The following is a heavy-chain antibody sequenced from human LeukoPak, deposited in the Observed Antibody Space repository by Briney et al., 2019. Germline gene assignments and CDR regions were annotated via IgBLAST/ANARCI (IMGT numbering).Heavy chain of an antibody. CDR3: ATRSGVHYYDSSGYYEPHYFDD. CDR2: INHSGGT. Sequence: SETLSLTCAVYGGSFSGYYWSWIRQPPGKGLEWIGEINHSGGTNYNPSLKSRVTISVDTSKNQFSLKLSSVTAANTAVYYCATRSGVHYYDSSGYYEPHYFDDWGQGTLVTVSS. J-gene: IGHJ4*02. V-gene: IGHV4-34*01. D-gene: IGHD3-22*01. CDR1: GGSFSGYY.